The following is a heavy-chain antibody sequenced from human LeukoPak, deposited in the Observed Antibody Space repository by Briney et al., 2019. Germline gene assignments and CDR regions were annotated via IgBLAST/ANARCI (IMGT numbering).Heavy chain of an antibody. CDR1: GYSLSELS. CDR3: AAGGVYDLLDN. D-gene: IGHD2-8*01. CDR2: FDPENGEA. J-gene: IGHJ4*02. Sequence: ASVKVSCKVSGYSLSELSMHWVRQAPGKGLEWMEGFDPENGEAVYAQKFQGRVTITEDTSTDISYMELNSLKSEDTAVYYCAAGGVYDLLDNWGQGTLVTVSS. V-gene: IGHV1-24*01.